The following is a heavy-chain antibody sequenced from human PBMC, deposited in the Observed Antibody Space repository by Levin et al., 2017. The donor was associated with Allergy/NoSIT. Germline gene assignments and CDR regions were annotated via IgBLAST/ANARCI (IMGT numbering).Heavy chain of an antibody. CDR1: GYTFINYW. Sequence: PGESLKISCKGIGYTFINYWIAWVRQMPGKGLECMGIIYPGDSDTRYNPSFQGHVTISVDKSINTAYLQWSSLQASDTATYYCARRYGMDVWGQGTTVTVSS. CDR3: ARRYGMDV. J-gene: IGHJ6*02. CDR2: IYPGDSDT. V-gene: IGHV5-51*01.